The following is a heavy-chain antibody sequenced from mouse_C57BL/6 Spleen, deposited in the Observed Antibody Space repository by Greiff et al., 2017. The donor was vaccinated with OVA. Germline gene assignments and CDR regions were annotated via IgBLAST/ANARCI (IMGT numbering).Heavy chain of an antibody. Sequence: DVKLVESGGDLVKPGGSLKLSCAASGFTFSSYGMSWVRQTPDKRLEWVATISSGGSYTYYPDSVKGRFTISRDNAKNTLYLQMSSLKSEDTAMYYCARLRSYYFDYWGQGTTLTVSS. J-gene: IGHJ2*01. CDR1: GFTFSSYG. D-gene: IGHD1-1*01. V-gene: IGHV5-6*02. CDR2: ISSGGSYT. CDR3: ARLRSYYFDY.